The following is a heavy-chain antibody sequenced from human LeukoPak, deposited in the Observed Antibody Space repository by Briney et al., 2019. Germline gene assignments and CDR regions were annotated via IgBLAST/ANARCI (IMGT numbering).Heavy chain of an antibody. CDR2: IYPGDSDT. CDR1: GFTFSSYG. CDR3: ARHLSEITIFGVVINDAFDI. V-gene: IGHV5-51*01. J-gene: IGHJ3*02. Sequence: PGGSLRLSCAASGFTFSSYGMSWVRQAPGKGLEWMGIIYPGDSDTRYSPSFQGQVTISADKSISTAYLQWSSLKASDTAMYYCARHLSEITIFGVVINDAFDIWGQGTMVTVSS. D-gene: IGHD3-3*01.